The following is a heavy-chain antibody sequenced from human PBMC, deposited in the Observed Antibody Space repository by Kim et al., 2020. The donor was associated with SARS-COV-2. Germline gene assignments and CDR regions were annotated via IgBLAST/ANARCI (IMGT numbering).Heavy chain of an antibody. CDR2: IRASGDNT. D-gene: IGHD1-26*01. CDR1: GFTFSNYG. Sequence: GGSLRLSCAASGFTFSNYGMTWVRQAPGKGLEWVSAIRASGDNTYYTESGKGRFTVSRDNSRNMFYLQLNELSAADTAVYYCASVWDMNHCYFDLLGRGT. CDR3: ASVWDMNHCYFDL. V-gene: IGHV3-23*01. J-gene: IGHJ2*01.